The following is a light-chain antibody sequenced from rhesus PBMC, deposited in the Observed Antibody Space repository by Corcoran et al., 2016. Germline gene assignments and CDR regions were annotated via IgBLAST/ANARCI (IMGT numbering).Light chain of an antibody. V-gene: IGKV1-69*01. Sequence: DIQMTQSPSSLSASVGDRVTITCRASQGISNWLAWYQQKSGKAPKLLIYRASNLETRVPSRFSGSGSGTDFTLTISSLQPEDIATYYCQQHDNSPYSFGQGTKVEIK. CDR1: QGISNW. CDR3: QQHDNSPYS. J-gene: IGKJ2*01. CDR2: RAS.